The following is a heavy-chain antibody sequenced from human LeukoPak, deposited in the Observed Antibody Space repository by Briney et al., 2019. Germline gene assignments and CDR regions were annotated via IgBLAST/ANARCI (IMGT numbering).Heavy chain of an antibody. V-gene: IGHV4-4*02. CDR3: ARGISSCSSTSCYFSPISRRVWFDP. CDR2: IYHSGST. J-gene: IGHJ5*02. D-gene: IGHD2-2*01. Sequence: SGTLSLTCAVSGGSISSSNWWSWVRQPPGKGLEWIGEIYHSGSTNYNPSLKSRVTISVDKSKNQFSLKLSSVTAADTAVYYCARGISSCSSTSCYFSPISRRVWFDPWGQGTLVTVSS. CDR1: GGSISSSNW.